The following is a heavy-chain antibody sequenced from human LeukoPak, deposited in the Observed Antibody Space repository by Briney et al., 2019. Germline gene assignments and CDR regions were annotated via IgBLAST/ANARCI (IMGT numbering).Heavy chain of an antibody. CDR1: GFDFSSNW. CDR3: AKDHYWSIDY. CDR2: IKGDGIST. Sequence: SGGSLRLSCAASGFDFSSNWMHWVRRAPGQGLVWVSRIKGDGISTNYADSVKGRFTISRDIAKNTLYLQMNSLRAEDTGVYYCAKDHYWSIDYWGRGTLVTVSS. V-gene: IGHV3-74*01. D-gene: IGHD3-3*01. J-gene: IGHJ4*02.